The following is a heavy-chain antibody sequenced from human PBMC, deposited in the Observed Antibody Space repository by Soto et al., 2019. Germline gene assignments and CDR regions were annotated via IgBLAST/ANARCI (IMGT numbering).Heavy chain of an antibody. CDR2: ISAYNGNT. D-gene: IGHD3-3*01. CDR3: ARDDPYDDFWSAPQARNWFDP. J-gene: IGHJ5*02. CDR1: GYTFTSYG. V-gene: IGHV1-18*04. Sequence: GASVKVSCKASGYTFTSYGISWVRQAPGQGLEWMGWISAYNGNTNYAQKLQGRVTMTTDTSTSTAYMELRSLRSDDTAVYYCARDDPYDDFWSAPQARNWFDPWGQGTLVTVSS.